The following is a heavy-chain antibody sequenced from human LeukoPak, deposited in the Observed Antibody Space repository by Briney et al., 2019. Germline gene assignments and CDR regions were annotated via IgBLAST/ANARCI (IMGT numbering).Heavy chain of an antibody. V-gene: IGHV3-23*01. J-gene: IGHJ4*02. D-gene: IGHD6-19*01. Sequence: PGGSLRLSCAASGFTFSSYAMSWVRQAPGKVLEWVSAISGSGGSTYYADSVKGRFTISRDNSKNTLYLQMNSLRAEDTAVYYCAKDPGIEVAGTLDYWGQGTLVTVSS. CDR3: AKDPGIEVAGTLDY. CDR2: ISGSGGST. CDR1: GFTFSSYA.